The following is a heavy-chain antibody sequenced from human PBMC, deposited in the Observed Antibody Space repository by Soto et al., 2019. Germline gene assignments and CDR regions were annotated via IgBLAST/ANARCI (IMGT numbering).Heavy chain of an antibody. CDR3: ARHGGDVVMVRD. Sequence: QVKLQESGRGLVKPSETLSLSCTVSGGSLGDVYWTWIRQPPGKEMERIGYISTTGVTNYSPSLKSRVTMSTDTSKNQFSLNLSSVTAADTAIYFCARHGGDVVMVRDWGQGIQVTVSS. CDR2: ISTTGVT. CDR1: GGSLGDVY. D-gene: IGHD2-21*01. J-gene: IGHJ4*02. V-gene: IGHV4-59*08.